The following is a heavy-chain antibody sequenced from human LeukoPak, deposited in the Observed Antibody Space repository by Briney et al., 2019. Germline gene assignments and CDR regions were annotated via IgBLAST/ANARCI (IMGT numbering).Heavy chain of an antibody. CDR1: GGSISSSNW. V-gene: IGHV4-4*02. J-gene: IGHJ4*02. Sequence: SETLSLTCAVSGGSISSSNWWSWVRQPPGKGLEWIGEIYHSGSTNYNPSLKSRVTISVDKSKNQFSLKLSSVTAADTAVYYCARLGGGSARHFDYWGQGTLVTVSS. D-gene: IGHD2-15*01. CDR3: ARLGGGSARHFDY. CDR2: IYHSGST.